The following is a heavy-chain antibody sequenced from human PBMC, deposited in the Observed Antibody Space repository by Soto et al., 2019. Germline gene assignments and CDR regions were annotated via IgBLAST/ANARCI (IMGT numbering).Heavy chain of an antibody. CDR3: ARRVGATTEWFDP. V-gene: IGHV4-39*01. Sequence: SETLSLTCTVSGGSISSSSYYWGWIRQPPGKGLEWIGSIYYSGSTYYNPSLKSRVTISVDTSKNQFSLKLSSVTAADTAVYYCARRVGATTEWFDPWGQGTLVTVSS. D-gene: IGHD1-26*01. CDR1: GGSISSSSYY. J-gene: IGHJ5*02. CDR2: IYYSGST.